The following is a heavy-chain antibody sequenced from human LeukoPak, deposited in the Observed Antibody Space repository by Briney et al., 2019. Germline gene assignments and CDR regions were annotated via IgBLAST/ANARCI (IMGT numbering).Heavy chain of an antibody. CDR3: ATGQGHGMDV. CDR1: GFTFSSYW. CDR2: INSDGSST. V-gene: IGHV3-74*01. J-gene: IGHJ6*02. D-gene: IGHD1-14*01. Sequence: GGSLRLSCAASGFTFSSYWMHWVRQAPGKGLVWVSRINSDGSSTSYADSVKGRFTISRDNAKNTLYLQMNGLRAEDTVVYYCATGQGHGMDVWGQGTTVTVSS.